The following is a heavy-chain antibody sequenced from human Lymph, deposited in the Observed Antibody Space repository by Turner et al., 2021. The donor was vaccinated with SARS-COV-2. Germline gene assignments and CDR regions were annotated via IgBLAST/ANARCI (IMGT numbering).Heavy chain of an antibody. CDR1: GYTFTGYY. CDR3: ARSRDLQSMVRGVDPFDY. V-gene: IGHV1-2*02. D-gene: IGHD3-10*01. CDR2: INPNSGGT. Sequence: QVQLVQSGAEVKKPGASVKVSCKASGYTFTGYYMHWVRQAPGQGLECMGWINPNSGGTNYAQKFQGRVTMTRDTSISTAYMELSRLRSDDTAEYYCARSRDLQSMVRGVDPFDYWGQGTLVTVSS. J-gene: IGHJ4*02.